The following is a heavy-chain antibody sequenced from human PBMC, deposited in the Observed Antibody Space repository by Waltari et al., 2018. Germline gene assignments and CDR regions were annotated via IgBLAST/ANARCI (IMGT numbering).Heavy chain of an antibody. Sequence: QVQLQQWGAGLLKPSETLSLTCAVYGGSFSGYYWSWIRQPPGKGLEWIGEINHSGSTNYNPYLKRRVTIAVDTSKNQFALKRSSVIAADTAVYYCARVMGLGEATVHYAGGYYYYGMDVWGQGTTVTVSS. CDR1: GGSFSGYY. V-gene: IGHV4-34*01. CDR2: INHSGST. CDR3: ARVMGLGEATVHYAGGYYYYGMDV. J-gene: IGHJ6*02. D-gene: IGHD4-4*01.